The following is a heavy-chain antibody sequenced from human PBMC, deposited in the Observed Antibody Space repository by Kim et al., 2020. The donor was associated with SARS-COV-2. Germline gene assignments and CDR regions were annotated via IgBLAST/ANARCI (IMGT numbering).Heavy chain of an antibody. Sequence: NPSLKSRVTISVDTSKNQFSLKLSSVTAADTAVYYCARPGYSSGWYNFDYWGHGTLVTVSS. D-gene: IGHD6-19*01. CDR3: ARPGYSSGWYNFDY. J-gene: IGHJ4*01. V-gene: IGHV4-39*01.